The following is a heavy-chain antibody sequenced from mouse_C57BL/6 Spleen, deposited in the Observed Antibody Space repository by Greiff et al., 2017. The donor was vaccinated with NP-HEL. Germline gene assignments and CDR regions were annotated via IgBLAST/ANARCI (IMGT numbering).Heavy chain of an antibody. Sequence: QVQLQQSGAELVRPGASVTLSCKASGYTFTDYEMHWVKQTPVHGLEWIGAIDPETGGTAYNQKFKGKAILTADKSSSTAYMELRSLTSEDSADYYSTRRETYGSSYLDYWGQGTTLTVSS. J-gene: IGHJ2*01. CDR1: GYTFTDYE. V-gene: IGHV1-15*01. CDR3: TRRETYGSSYLDY. D-gene: IGHD1-1*01. CDR2: IDPETGGT.